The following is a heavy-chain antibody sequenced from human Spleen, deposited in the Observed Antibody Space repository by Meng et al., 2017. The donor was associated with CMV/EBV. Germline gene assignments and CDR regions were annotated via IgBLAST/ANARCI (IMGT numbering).Heavy chain of an antibody. J-gene: IGHJ6*02. CDR1: GFTFSSYS. Sequence: ETLSLTCAASGFTFSSYSMNWVRQAPGKGLEWVSYISSSSSTIYYADSVKGRFTISRDNAKNSLYLQMNSLRAEDTAVYYCARVSRITIFGVVHYGMDVWGQGTTVTVSS. V-gene: IGHV3-48*04. CDR2: ISSSSSTI. CDR3: ARVSRITIFGVVHYGMDV. D-gene: IGHD3-3*01.